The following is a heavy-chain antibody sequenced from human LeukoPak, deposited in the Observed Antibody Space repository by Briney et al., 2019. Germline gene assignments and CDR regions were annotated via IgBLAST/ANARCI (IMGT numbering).Heavy chain of an antibody. CDR2: IYYTGST. Sequence: PSETLSLTCTVSGGSIGSGGYYWSWIRQHPGKGLEWIAYIYYTGSTYYNPSLKSRLTIPVDTSENHFSLRLSSMTAADTAVYYCARVPSVIDAFDIWGQGTTVTVSS. V-gene: IGHV4-31*03. J-gene: IGHJ3*02. CDR1: GGSIGSGGYY. CDR3: ARVPSVIDAFDI. D-gene: IGHD2-21*01.